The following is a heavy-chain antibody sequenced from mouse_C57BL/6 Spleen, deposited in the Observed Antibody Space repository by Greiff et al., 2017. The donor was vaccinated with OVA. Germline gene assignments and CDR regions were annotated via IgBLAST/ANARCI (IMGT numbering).Heavy chain of an antibody. D-gene: IGHD2-5*01. CDR2: ISYDGSN. CDR3: ARDLNSNNY. J-gene: IGHJ2*01. Sequence: EVQLQESGPGLVKPSQSLSLTCSVTGYSITSGYYWNWIRQFPGNKLEWMGYISYDGSNNYNPSLKNRISITRDTSKNQFFLKLNSVTTEDTATYYCARDLNSNNYWGQGTTLTVSS. CDR1: GYSITSGYY. V-gene: IGHV3-6*01.